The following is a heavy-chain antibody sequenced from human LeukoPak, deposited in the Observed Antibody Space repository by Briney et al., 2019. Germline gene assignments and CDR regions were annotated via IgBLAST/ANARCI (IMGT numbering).Heavy chain of an antibody. CDR3: TAPQVNFDY. CDR1: GITFSNSA. V-gene: IGHV3-23*01. Sequence: GGSLRLSCVPSGITFSNSALSWVRQAPGKGLEWVSTVTKSGDQTHYADSVRGLFTISRDISKNTLYLQMNSLRAEDTAVYYCTAPQVNFDYWGQGTLVTVSS. J-gene: IGHJ4*02. CDR2: VTKSGDQT.